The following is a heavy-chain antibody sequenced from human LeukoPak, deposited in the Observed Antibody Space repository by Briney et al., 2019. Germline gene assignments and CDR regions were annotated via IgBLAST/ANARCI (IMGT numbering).Heavy chain of an antibody. V-gene: IGHV3-43*02. CDR3: AKDMGIAAAGLFDY. J-gene: IGHJ4*02. CDR2: INGDGGST. CDR1: GFTFDDYA. Sequence: GGSLRLSCAASGFTFDDYAMHWVRQAPGKGLEWVSLINGDGGSTYYADSVKGRFTISRDNSKNSLYLQMNSLRTEDTALYYCAKDMGIAAAGLFDYWGQGTLVTVSS. D-gene: IGHD6-13*01.